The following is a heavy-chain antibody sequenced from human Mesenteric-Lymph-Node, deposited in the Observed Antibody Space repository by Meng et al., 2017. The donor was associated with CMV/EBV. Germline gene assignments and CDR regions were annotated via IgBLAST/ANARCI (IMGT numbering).Heavy chain of an antibody. D-gene: IGHD2-2*01. J-gene: IGHJ5*01. V-gene: IGHV3-23*01. CDR1: GFTFRSYA. CDR2: ISGSGGST. Sequence: GESLKISCAVSGFTFRSYAMSWVRQAPGKGLEWVSTISGSGGSTYYADSVKGRFTISRDNSKNTLYLQMDSLRAEDTAVYYCAKDVGASTVVVPAASFDCWGQGTLVTVSS. CDR3: AKDVGASTVVVPAASFDC.